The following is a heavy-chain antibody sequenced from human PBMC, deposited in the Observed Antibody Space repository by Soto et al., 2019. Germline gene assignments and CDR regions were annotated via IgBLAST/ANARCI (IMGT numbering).Heavy chain of an antibody. V-gene: IGHV4-38-2*02. CDR2: IYHRGST. CDR1: GYSINSDHY. D-gene: IGHD2-2*02. J-gene: IGHJ4*02. CDR3: ETKGSYTSGKINFFDY. Sequence: PSETLSLTCTVSGYSINSDHYWGWIRQPPGKGLEGIGSIYHRGSTYYTLSLRSRVSISIETYKTQFSLRLTSVTAANTATSYCETKGSYTSGKINFFDYWGQGTLVTVSS.